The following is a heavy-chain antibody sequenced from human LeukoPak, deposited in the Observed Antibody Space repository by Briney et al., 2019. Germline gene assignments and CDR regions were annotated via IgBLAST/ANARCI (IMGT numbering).Heavy chain of an antibody. CDR2: ISYDGSNR. Sequence: PGRSLRLSCAASGFTFSSYGMHWVRQAPGKGLEWVAGISYDGSNRYHGDSVKGRFAISRDNSKNTLYLQMNSLRAEDTAVYYCAKDQLVFGSSCPIDYWGQGTLVTVSS. J-gene: IGHJ4*02. CDR1: GFTFSSYG. D-gene: IGHD6-13*01. CDR3: AKDQLVFGSSCPIDY. V-gene: IGHV3-30*18.